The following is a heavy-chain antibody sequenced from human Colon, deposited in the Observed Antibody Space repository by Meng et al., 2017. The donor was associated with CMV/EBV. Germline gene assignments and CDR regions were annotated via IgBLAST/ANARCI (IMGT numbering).Heavy chain of an antibody. CDR2: IYYSGST. CDR1: GGSISSSSYY. V-gene: IGHV4-39*01. CDR3: ARHPHKKVDFWSGYYTFDY. D-gene: IGHD3-3*01. Sequence: GSLRLSCTVSGGSISSSSYYWGWIRQPPGKGLEWIGSIYYSGSTYYNPSLKSRVTISVDTSKNQFSLKLSSVTAADTAVYYCARHPHKKVDFWSGYYTFDYWGQGTLVTVSS. J-gene: IGHJ4*02.